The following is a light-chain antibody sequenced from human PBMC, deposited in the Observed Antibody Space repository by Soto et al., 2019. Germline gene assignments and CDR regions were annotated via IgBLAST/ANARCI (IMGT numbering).Light chain of an antibody. V-gene: IGLV2-14*01. J-gene: IGLJ1*01. Sequence: QSALTQPASMSGSPGQSVAISCTGTSSDVGAYNYISWYQQHPGKAPKLLLSEVSNRPSGVSDRFSGSKSGNTASLTISGLHAEDEADYYCSSLTTSFTYVFGTGTKVTVL. CDR3: SSLTTSFTYV. CDR1: SSDVGAYNY. CDR2: EVS.